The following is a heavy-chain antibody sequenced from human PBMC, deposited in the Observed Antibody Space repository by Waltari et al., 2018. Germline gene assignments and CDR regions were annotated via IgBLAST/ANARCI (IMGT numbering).Heavy chain of an antibody. V-gene: IGHV3-72*01. J-gene: IGHJ6*02. Sequence: EVQLVESGGGLVQPGGSLRLSCAASGFTFSDHYMDWVRQAPGQGLEWVGRTRNKANSYTTEYAASVKGRFTISRDDSKNSLYLQMNSLKTEDTAVYYCARDLQNYDILTGYSSYGMDVWGQGTTVTVSS. CDR1: GFTFSDHY. CDR2: TRNKANSYTT. D-gene: IGHD3-9*01. CDR3: ARDLQNYDILTGYSSYGMDV.